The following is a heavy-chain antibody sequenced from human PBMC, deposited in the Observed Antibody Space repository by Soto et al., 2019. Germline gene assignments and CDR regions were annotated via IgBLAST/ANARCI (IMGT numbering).Heavy chain of an antibody. J-gene: IGHJ4*02. D-gene: IGHD2-8*01. CDR1: GYTFTSYG. Sequence: QAQLVQSGAEVKKPGASVKVSCRASGYTFTSYGYAWVRQAPGQGREWMGCISAYNGDTNYAQKFQDRVTLTTDTSTTTAYRELRNLGSDDTAVYHCARSGAYCTSITCLFDSFWGLGTLVTVSS. CDR3: ARSGAYCTSITCLFDSF. CDR2: ISAYNGDT. V-gene: IGHV1-18*01.